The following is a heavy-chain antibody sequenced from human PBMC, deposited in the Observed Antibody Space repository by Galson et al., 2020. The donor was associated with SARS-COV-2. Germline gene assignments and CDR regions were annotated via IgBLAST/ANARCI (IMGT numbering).Heavy chain of an antibody. Sequence: SETLSLTCTVSGYSVSTTNYWGWVRQPQGRGLEWIGSVYPSGTTYYNPSLKSRVTISVDTSKNQFSLRLDSVTAADTALYYCARQGVNMIGLVTVPGWYFDLWGRGTLVTVSS. V-gene: IGHV4-38-2*02. CDR2: VYPSGTT. CDR1: GYSVSTTNY. D-gene: IGHD3-22*01. J-gene: IGHJ2*01. CDR3: ARQGVNMIGLVTVPGWYFDL.